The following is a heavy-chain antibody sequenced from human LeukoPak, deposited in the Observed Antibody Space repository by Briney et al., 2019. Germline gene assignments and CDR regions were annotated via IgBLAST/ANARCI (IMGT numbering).Heavy chain of an antibody. D-gene: IGHD6-6*01. CDR2: IYYSGST. CDR3: ARAGSADPYYYYMDV. J-gene: IGHJ6*03. Sequence: SETLSLTCTVSGGSISSYYWSWIRQPPGKGLEWIGYIYYSGSTNYNPSLKSRVTISVDTSKNQFSLKLSSVTAADTAVYYCARAGSADPYYYYMDVWGKGTTVTVSS. V-gene: IGHV4-59*01. CDR1: GGSISSYY.